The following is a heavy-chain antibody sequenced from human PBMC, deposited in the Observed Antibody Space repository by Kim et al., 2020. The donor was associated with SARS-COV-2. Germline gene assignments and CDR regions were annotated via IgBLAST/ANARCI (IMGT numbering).Heavy chain of an antibody. V-gene: IGHV3-15*01. J-gene: IGHJ4*02. CDR1: GFTFSNAW. Sequence: GGSLRLSCAASGFTFSNAWMSWVRQAPGKGLEWVGRIKSKTDGGTTDYAAPVKGRFTISRDDSKNTLYLQMNSLKTEDTAVYYCTTEGIMITFGGVIATDSWGQGTLVTVSS. CDR3: TTEGIMITFGGVIATDS. CDR2: IKSKTDGGTT. D-gene: IGHD3-16*02.